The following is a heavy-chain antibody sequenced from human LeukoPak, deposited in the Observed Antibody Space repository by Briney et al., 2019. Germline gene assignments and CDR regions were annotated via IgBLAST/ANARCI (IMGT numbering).Heavy chain of an antibody. CDR1: GYTFTSYP. D-gene: IGHD2-2*01. CDR2: INTGNGNT. J-gene: IGHJ4*02. CDR3: ARAPKDIVVVPAAH. Sequence: ASVKVSCKASGYTFTSYPIHWVRQAPGQRLEWMGWINTGNGNTKFSQKFQGRVTITRDTSASTAYMELSSLRSDDTAVYYCARAPKDIVVVPAAHWGQGTLVTVSS. V-gene: IGHV1-3*04.